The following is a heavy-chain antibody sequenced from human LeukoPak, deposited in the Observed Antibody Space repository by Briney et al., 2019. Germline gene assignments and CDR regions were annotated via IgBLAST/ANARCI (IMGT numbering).Heavy chain of an antibody. CDR3: ARGTRQQRELGY. CDR2: VYYGGRT. V-gene: IGHV4-59*01. CDR1: AGSMRSYY. Sequence: SETLSLTCTLSAGSMRSYYWGWIRQPPGKGLEWLGDVYYGGRTSSNPSLMSRVTRSGDTSKSQSSLKLSSVTAADTAVYYCARGTRQQRELGYWGQGTLVTVSP. D-gene: IGHD6-13*01. J-gene: IGHJ4*02.